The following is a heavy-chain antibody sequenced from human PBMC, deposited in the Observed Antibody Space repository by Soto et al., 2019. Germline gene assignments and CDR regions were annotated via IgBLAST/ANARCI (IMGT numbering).Heavy chain of an antibody. J-gene: IGHJ1*01. CDR3: AERRRNTVPSVSDW. D-gene: IGHD1-1*01. Sequence: EIQLLESGGGLAQPGGSLRLSCVASGFSFSEYGMSWVRQTPQKTLEWVASISCNKMTNFYPDSVKGRFFISRDNSDNTLHLQMNSLRADDTAIYYCAERRRNTVPSVSDWWGQGVQVTVSS. CDR2: ISCNKMTN. CDR1: GFSFSEYG. V-gene: IGHV3-23*01.